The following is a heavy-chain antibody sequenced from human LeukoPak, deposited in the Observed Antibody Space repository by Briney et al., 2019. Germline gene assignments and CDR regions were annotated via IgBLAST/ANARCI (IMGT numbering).Heavy chain of an antibody. CDR3: ARGRIGGPKAPFDY. CDR1: GGSLSNYY. V-gene: IGHV4-59*01. CDR2: IYDSGST. Sequence: SETLSLTCTVSGGSLSNYYWSWIRQPPGKGLGWIGHIYDSGSTTYNPSLKSRVTISVDTSKNQFSLKLSPVTAADTAVYYCARGRIGGPKAPFDYWGQGTLVTVSS. D-gene: IGHD3-16*01. J-gene: IGHJ4*02.